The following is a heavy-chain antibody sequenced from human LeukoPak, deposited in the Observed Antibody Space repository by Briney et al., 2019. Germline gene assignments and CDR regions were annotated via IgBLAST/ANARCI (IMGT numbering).Heavy chain of an antibody. J-gene: IGHJ4*02. CDR2: IYYSGST. CDR1: GGSIRSSSYY. D-gene: IGHD6-19*01. CDR3: ARQVVAVAGTGYFDY. Sequence: SETLSLTCTVSGGSIRSSSYYWGWIRQPPGKGLEWIGSIYYSGSTYYNASLKSRGTISADTSKNQFSLKLNSGTAADTAVYFCARQVVAVAGTGYFDYWGQGTLVTVSS. V-gene: IGHV4-39*01.